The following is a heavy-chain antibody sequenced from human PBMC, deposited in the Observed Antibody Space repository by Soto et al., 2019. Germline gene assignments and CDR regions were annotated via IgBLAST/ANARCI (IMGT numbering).Heavy chain of an antibody. D-gene: IGHD3-3*01. CDR1: GYTFTSYY. V-gene: IGHV1-46*03. J-gene: IGHJ6*03. Sequence: ASVKVSCKASGYTFTSYYMHWVRQAPGQGLEWMGIINPSGGSTSYAQKFQGRVTMTRDTSTSTVYMELSSLRSEDTAVYYCARWITISYYHYYMDVWGKGTTVPVSS. CDR3: ARWITISYYHYYMDV. CDR2: INPSGGST.